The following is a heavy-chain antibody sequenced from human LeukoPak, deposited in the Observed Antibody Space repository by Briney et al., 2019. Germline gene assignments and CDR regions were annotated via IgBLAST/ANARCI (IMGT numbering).Heavy chain of an antibody. V-gene: IGHV3-11*01. D-gene: IGHD6-13*01. CDR1: GFTFSDYY. J-gene: IGHJ6*02. CDR2: ISSSGSTI. CDR3: ARVSTAAAGYYYYGMDV. Sequence: GGSLRLSCAASGFTFSDYYMSWIRQAPGKGLEWVSYISSSGSTIYYADSVKGRFTISRDNAKNSLYLQMNSLRAEGTAVYYCARVSTAAAGYYYYGMDVWGQGTTVTVSS.